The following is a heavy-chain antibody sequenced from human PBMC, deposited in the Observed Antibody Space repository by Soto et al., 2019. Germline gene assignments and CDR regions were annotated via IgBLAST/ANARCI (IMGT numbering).Heavy chain of an antibody. J-gene: IGHJ4*02. CDR3: AIVRDILTGYDIPGFDY. CDR1: GFTFSSYG. D-gene: IGHD3-9*01. V-gene: IGHV3-30*03. Sequence: GGSLRLSCAASGFTFSSYGMHWVRQAPGKGLEWVAVISYDGRNKYYADSGKGRFTISRDNSKNTLYLQMNSLPAEDTAVYYCAIVRDILTGYDIPGFDYWGQGTLVTVSS. CDR2: ISYDGRNK.